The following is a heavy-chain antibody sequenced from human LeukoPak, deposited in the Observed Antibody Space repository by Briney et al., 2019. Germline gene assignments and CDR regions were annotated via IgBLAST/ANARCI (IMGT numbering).Heavy chain of an antibody. CDR3: ASITEYSSSEGAFDY. CDR1: AYTFTGYY. J-gene: IGHJ4*02. CDR2: IIPIFGTA. Sequence: GASVKVSCKASAYTFTGYYMHWVRQAPGQGLEWMGGIIPIFGTANYAQKFQGRVTITADESTSTAYMELSSLRSEDTAVYYCASITEYSSSEGAFDYWGQGTLVTVSS. D-gene: IGHD6-6*01. V-gene: IGHV1-69*13.